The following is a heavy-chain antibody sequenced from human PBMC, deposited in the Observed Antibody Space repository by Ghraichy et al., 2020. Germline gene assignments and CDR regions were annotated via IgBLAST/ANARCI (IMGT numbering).Heavy chain of an antibody. CDR1: GFTFSNYA. V-gene: IGHV3-23*01. CDR2: ISGSGGGT. J-gene: IGHJ4*02. CDR3: AIQYSNYLYY. D-gene: IGHD4-11*01. Sequence: GGYLRLSCAASGFTFSNYAMSWVRQAPGKGLEWVSTISGSGGGTYYADSVKGQFTISRDNSKNTLYLQMNSLRAEDTAVYYCAIQYSNYLYYWGQGTLVTVSS.